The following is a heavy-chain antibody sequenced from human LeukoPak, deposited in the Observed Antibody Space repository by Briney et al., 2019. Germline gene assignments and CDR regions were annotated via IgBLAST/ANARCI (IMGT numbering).Heavy chain of an antibody. J-gene: IGHJ4*02. CDR2: IYYSGST. CDR1: GGSISSSSYY. CDR3: ATMTTVTTPLFDY. V-gene: IGHV4-39*07. D-gene: IGHD4-17*01. Sequence: SETLSLTCTVSGGSISSSSYYWGWIRQPPGKGLEWIGSIYYSGSTYYNPSLKSRVTISVDTSKNQFSLKLSSVTAADTAVYYCATMTTVTTPLFDYWGQGTLVTVSS.